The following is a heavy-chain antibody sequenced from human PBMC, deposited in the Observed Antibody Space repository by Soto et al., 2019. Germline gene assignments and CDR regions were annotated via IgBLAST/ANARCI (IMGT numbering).Heavy chain of an antibody. CDR2: INPNSGGT. D-gene: IGHD2-2*01. V-gene: IGHV1-2*02. CDR1: GYTFTDYY. J-gene: IGHJ6*02. Sequence: ASVKVSCKASGYTFTDYYMHWVRQAPGQGLEWMGWINPNSGGTNYAQKFQGRVTMTRDTSMSTAYMELNRLRYDDTAVYYCARDVKGPGATYVMDVWGQVTTVPV. CDR3: ARDVKGPGATYVMDV.